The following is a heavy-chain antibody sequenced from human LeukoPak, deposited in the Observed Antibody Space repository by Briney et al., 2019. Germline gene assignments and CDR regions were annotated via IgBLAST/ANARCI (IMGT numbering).Heavy chain of an antibody. CDR3: ARGDYYGPHCYYMDV. V-gene: IGHV1-2*02. Sequence: ASVKVSCKASGYTFTGYYMHWVRQAPGQGLEWMGWINPNSGGTNYAQKFQGRVTMTRDTSISTAYMELSRLRSDDTAVYYCARGDYYGPHCYYMDVWGKGTTVTVSS. CDR2: INPNSGGT. J-gene: IGHJ6*03. D-gene: IGHD1-26*01. CDR1: GYTFTGYY.